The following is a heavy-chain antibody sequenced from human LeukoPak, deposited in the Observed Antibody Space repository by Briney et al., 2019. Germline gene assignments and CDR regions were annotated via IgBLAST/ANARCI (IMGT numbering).Heavy chain of an antibody. CDR2: IYTSGST. CDR3: ARSVDTAMVTSGGYFDY. Sequence: SETLSLTCTVSGGSISSYYWSWIRQPAGKGLEWIGRIYTSGSTNYNPSLKSRVTMSVDTSKNQFSLKLSSVTAADTAVYYCARSVDTAMVTSGGYFDYWGQGTLVTVSS. V-gene: IGHV4-4*07. J-gene: IGHJ4*02. D-gene: IGHD5-18*01. CDR1: GGSISSYY.